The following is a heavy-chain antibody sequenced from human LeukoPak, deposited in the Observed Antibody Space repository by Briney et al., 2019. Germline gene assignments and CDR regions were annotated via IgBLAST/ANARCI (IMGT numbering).Heavy chain of an antibody. CDR2: ISAYNGYA. V-gene: IGHV1-18*01. CDR3: AGNSSSWIDY. J-gene: IGHJ4*02. Sequence: ASVKVSCKASGYTFTSYGISWVRQAPGQGLEWMGWISAYNGYASYAKKFQGRVTMTTDTSTSTADMELRSLRSDDTAVYYCAGNSSSWIDYWGQGTLVTVSS. CDR1: GYTFTSYG. D-gene: IGHD6-6*01.